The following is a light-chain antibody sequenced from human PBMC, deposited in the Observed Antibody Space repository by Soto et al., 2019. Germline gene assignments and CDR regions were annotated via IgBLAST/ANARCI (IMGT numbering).Light chain of an antibody. J-gene: IGKJ1*01. CDR3: QQYGSSPAP. CDR1: QSVSSSY. Sequence: LKMSPGALSLSPGERATLSCRASQSVSSSYLAWYQQKPGQAPRLLIYGASSRAIGIPDRFSGSGSGTDFTLTISRLEPEDFAVYYCQQYGSSPAPFGQGTKVAIK. V-gene: IGKV3-20*01. CDR2: GAS.